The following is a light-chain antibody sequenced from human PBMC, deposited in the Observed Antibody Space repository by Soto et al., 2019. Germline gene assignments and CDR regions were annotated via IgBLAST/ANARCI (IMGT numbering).Light chain of an antibody. CDR2: VGTGGIVG. CDR3: GADHGSGSNFLVV. J-gene: IGLJ2*01. Sequence: QSVLTQPPSASASLGASVTLTCTLSSGYSNYKVDWYQQRPGKGPRFVMRVGTGGIVGSKGDGIPDRFSVLGSGLNRYLTIKNSQEEDESDYHCGADHGSGSNFLVVFGGGTKLTVL. V-gene: IGLV9-49*01. CDR1: SGYSNYK.